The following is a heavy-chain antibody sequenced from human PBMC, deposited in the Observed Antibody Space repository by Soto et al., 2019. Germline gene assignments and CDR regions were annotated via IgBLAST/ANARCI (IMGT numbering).Heavy chain of an antibody. Sequence: KTSETLSLTCAVYGGSFSGYYWSWIRQPPGKGLEWIGEINHSGSTNYNPSLKSRVTISVDTSKNQFSPKLSSVTAADTAVYYCARGLKKDGDYDGPDDYWGQGTLVTVSS. J-gene: IGHJ4*02. V-gene: IGHV4-34*01. CDR2: INHSGST. CDR1: GGSFSGYY. CDR3: ARGLKKDGDYDGPDDY. D-gene: IGHD4-17*01.